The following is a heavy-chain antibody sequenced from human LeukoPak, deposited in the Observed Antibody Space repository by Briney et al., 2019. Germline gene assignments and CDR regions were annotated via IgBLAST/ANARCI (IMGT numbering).Heavy chain of an antibody. D-gene: IGHD1-20*01. CDR2: MNSDGSST. J-gene: IGHJ4*02. V-gene: IGHV3-74*01. CDR1: GFTFSRYW. CDR3: AGDFGISEVY. Sequence: GGSLRLSCAASGFTFSRYWMHWVRQAPGKGPVWVSRMNSDGSSTSYADSVKGRFTISRDNANNTLYLQMNSLRAEDTAVYYCAGDFGISEVYWGQGTLVTVSS.